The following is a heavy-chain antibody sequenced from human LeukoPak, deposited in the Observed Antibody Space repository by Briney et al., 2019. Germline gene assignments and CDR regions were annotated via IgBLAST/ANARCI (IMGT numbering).Heavy chain of an antibody. Sequence: ASVKVSCKASVPTFTSYAINWVRQAPGQGLERMGGFIPIFGSPTYAQKFQGRVTFTTDESTYTAYMELSNLRSDDTAVFYCAGFFYDSSGAAFDLWGQGTMVTVSS. D-gene: IGHD3-22*01. CDR2: FIPIFGSP. V-gene: IGHV1-69*05. CDR3: AGFFYDSSGAAFDL. CDR1: VPTFTSYA. J-gene: IGHJ3*01.